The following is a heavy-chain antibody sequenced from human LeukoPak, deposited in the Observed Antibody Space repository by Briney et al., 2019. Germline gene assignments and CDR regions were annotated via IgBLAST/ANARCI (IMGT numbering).Heavy chain of an antibody. J-gene: IGHJ4*02. CDR2: IRGSGGST. CDR1: GFIHSSYA. Sequence: GGTLRLSCAASGFIHSSYAMSWVPQPPGKGLECVSAIRGSGGSTYYADSVKGRFTISRDNAKNTLYLQMNSLRAEDTAVYYCAKARLRGYSGYEFDYWGQGTLVTVSS. V-gene: IGHV3-23*01. D-gene: IGHD5-12*01. CDR3: AKARLRGYSGYEFDY.